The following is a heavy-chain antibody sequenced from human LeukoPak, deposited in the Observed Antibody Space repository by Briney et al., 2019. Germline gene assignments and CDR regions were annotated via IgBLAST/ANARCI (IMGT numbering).Heavy chain of an antibody. Sequence: SVKVSCKASGYTFTSYGISWVRQAPGQGLEWMGRIIPILGIANYAQKFQGRVTITADKSTSTAYMELSSLRSEDTAVYYCAREATGFAFDIWGQGTMVTVSS. CDR2: IIPILGIA. J-gene: IGHJ3*02. D-gene: IGHD3-9*01. CDR3: AREATGFAFDI. CDR1: GYTFTSYG. V-gene: IGHV1-69*04.